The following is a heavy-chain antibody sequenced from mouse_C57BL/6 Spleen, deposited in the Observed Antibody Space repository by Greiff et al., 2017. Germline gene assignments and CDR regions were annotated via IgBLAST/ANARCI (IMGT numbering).Heavy chain of an antibody. V-gene: IGHV1-80*01. D-gene: IGHD2-4*01. J-gene: IGHJ2*01. Sequence: VQLQQSGAELVKPGASVQISCKASGYAFSSSWMNWVKQRPGKGLEWIGQIYPGDGDTNYNGKFKGKATLTADKSSSTAYMQLSSLTSEDSAVYFCARFDYGIDYWGQGTTLTVSS. CDR2: IYPGDGDT. CDR1: GYAFSSSW. CDR3: ARFDYGIDY.